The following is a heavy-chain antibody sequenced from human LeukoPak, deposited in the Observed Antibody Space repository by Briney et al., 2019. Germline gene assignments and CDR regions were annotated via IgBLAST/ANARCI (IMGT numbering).Heavy chain of an antibody. CDR1: GGSISSFY. J-gene: IGHJ5*02. CDR3: VRGKAAAGAIWFDP. CDR2: IFYSGST. V-gene: IGHV4-59*08. Sequence: PSETLSLTCTVSGGSISSFYWSWIRQPPGKGLEWIGYIFYSGSTNYNPSLKSRVTISVDTSKNQFSLKLSSVTAADTAVYYCVRGKAAAGAIWFDPWGQGTLVTVSS. D-gene: IGHD6-13*01.